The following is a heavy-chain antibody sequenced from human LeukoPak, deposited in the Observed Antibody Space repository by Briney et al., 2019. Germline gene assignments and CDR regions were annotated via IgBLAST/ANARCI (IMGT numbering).Heavy chain of an antibody. D-gene: IGHD6-13*01. V-gene: IGHV4-59*12. CDR1: GGSISSYF. Sequence: PSETLSLTCTVSGGSISSYFWSWIRQPPGKGLEWIGYIYYTGSTNYNPSLKSRLTISVDTSRKQFSLKLSSVTAADTAVYYCVRDVIATRGLDYWGQGTLVTVSS. CDR2: IYYTGST. CDR3: VRDVIATRGLDY. J-gene: IGHJ4*02.